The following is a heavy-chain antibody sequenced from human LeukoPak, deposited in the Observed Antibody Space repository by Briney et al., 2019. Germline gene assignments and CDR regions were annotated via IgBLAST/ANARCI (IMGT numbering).Heavy chain of an antibody. V-gene: IGHV3-48*01. Sequence: GGSLRLSCAASGFTFSSYSMNWVRQAPGKGLEWVSYISSSSSTIYYADSVKGRFTISRDNAKNSLYLQMNSLRAEDTAVYYCARDMTGPNADWFDPWGQGTLVTVSS. J-gene: IGHJ5*02. CDR1: GFTFSSYS. CDR3: ARDMTGPNADWFDP. D-gene: IGHD3-10*01. CDR2: ISSSSSTI.